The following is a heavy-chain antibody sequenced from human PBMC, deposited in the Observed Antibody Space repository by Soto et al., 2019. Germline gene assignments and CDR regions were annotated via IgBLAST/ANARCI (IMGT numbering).Heavy chain of an antibody. V-gene: IGHV3-7*01. Sequence: GGSLRLSCAASGFSLSTYWMSWVRHAPGRGLEWVATIRQDGGETHYVDYVKGRFSVSRDNAMNSLYLQVNSLTVEDTAIYYCARVCCCAHCRDFLTLWGQGTQVTVSS. CDR2: IRQDGGET. CDR1: GFSLSTYW. D-gene: IGHD2-21*01. CDR3: ARVCCCAHCRDFLTL. J-gene: IGHJ4*02.